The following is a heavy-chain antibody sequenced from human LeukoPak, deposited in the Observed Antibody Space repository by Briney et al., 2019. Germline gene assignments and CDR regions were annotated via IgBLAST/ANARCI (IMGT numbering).Heavy chain of an antibody. CDR3: AREYQYQLDY. CDR1: GYTFTGYY. V-gene: IGHV1-2*04. CDR2: INPNSGGT. D-gene: IGHD2-2*01. J-gene: IGHJ4*02. Sequence: ASVKASCKASGYTFTGYYMHWVRQAPGQGPEGMGWINPNSGGTNYAQKFQGWVTMTRDTSISTAYMELSRLRSDDTAVYYCAREYQYQLDYWGQGTLVTVSS.